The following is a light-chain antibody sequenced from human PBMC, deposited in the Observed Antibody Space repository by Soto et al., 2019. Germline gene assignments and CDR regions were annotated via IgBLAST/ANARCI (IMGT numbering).Light chain of an antibody. CDR3: LLSYIGAVV. J-gene: IGLJ2*01. CDR2: DTT. CDR1: TGAVTSGHY. Sequence: QAVVTQEPSLTVSPGGTVTVTCGSSTGAVTSGHYSCWFQQKPGQAPRTLIYDTTNKHSWTPARFSGSLLGGKAALTLSGAQPEDEADYYCLLSYIGAVVFGGGTKVTVL. V-gene: IGLV7-46*01.